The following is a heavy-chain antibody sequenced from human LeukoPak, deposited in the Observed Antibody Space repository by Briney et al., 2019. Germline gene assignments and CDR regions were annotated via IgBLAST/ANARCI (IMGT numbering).Heavy chain of an antibody. J-gene: IGHJ4*02. CDR2: IYSGGST. D-gene: IGHD3-3*01. CDR1: GFTVSSNY. Sequence: GGSLRLSCAASGFTVSSNYMSWVRQAPGKGLEWVSVIYSGGSTYYADSVKGRFTISRDNSKNTLYLQMNSLRAEDTAVYYCARVGNDEYYDFWSGYYWAPSYFHFDYWGQGTLVTVSS. CDR3: ARVGNDEYYDFWSGYYWAPSYFHFDY. V-gene: IGHV3-53*01.